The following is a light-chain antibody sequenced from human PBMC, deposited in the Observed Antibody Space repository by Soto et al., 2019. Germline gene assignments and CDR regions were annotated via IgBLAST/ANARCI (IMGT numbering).Light chain of an antibody. J-gene: IGKJ1*01. CDR3: QQYNSYSET. CDR2: KAS. V-gene: IGKV1-5*03. CDR1: QNIYTW. Sequence: DYQVTQSPSTLSASVGDRVTITCRASQNIYTWLAWYQQKPGIAPKLLIHKASTLESGVPSRFSGSGFGTEFTLTISSLQPDDFATYYCQQYNSYSETFGQGTKVDIK.